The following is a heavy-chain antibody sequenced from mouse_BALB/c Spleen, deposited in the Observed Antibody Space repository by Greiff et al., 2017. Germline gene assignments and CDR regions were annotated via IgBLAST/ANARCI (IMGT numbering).Heavy chain of an antibody. D-gene: IGHD2-4*01. CDR2: INPDSSTI. Sequence: EVKVIESGGGLVQPGGSLTLSCAASGFAFSRYWMSWVRQAPGKGLEWIGEINPDSSTINYTPSLKDKFIISRDNAKNTLYLQMSKVRSEDTALYYCAQIYYDFAYWGQGTLVTVSA. J-gene: IGHJ3*01. CDR3: AQIYYDFAY. V-gene: IGHV4-1*02. CDR1: GFAFSRYW.